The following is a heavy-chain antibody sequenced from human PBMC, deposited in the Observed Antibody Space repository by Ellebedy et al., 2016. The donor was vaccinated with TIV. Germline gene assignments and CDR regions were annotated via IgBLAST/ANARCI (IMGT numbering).Heavy chain of an antibody. CDR1: GFTFSSYT. D-gene: IGHD3-10*01. Sequence: GESLKISCSASGFTFSSYTMHWVRQAPGKGLEYVSVISHNGDTTKYSDSLKGRFTISRDNSKNTLYRQMNGLRPEDTAVYYCVKDRGDFSVDYWGQGTLVTVSS. J-gene: IGHJ4*02. CDR2: ISHNGDTT. CDR3: VKDRGDFSVDY. V-gene: IGHV3-64D*06.